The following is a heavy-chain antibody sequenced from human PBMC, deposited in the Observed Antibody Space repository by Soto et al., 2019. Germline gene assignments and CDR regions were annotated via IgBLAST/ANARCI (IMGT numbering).Heavy chain of an antibody. V-gene: IGHV4-39*01. CDR3: ARRAPYGSGSYFDY. D-gene: IGHD3-10*01. J-gene: IGHJ4*02. Sequence: QLQLQESGPGLVKPSETLSLTCTVSGGSISTSSYYWGWIRQPPGKGLEWIGTISYSGTTYYNPSLKSRVTMSVASSKNQFSLKLSSVNAADTAVYYCARRAPYGSGSYFDYWGQGPLVTVSS. CDR2: ISYSGTT. CDR1: GGSISTSSYY.